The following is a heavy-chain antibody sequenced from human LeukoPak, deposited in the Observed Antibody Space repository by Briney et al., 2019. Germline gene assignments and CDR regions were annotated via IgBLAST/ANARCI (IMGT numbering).Heavy chain of an antibody. V-gene: IGHV4-59*01. J-gene: IGHJ6*03. CDR3: ARFTKRAPRSSYFYYYMDV. CDR1: GGSFSGYF. D-gene: IGHD2-8*01. CDR2: IYYSGSA. Sequence: ASETLSLTCAVYGGSFSGYFWSWMRQPPGKGPEWVGYIYYSGSANYNPSLQSRVTISVDTSKNQFSLKLSSVTTADTAVYYCARFTKRAPRSSYFYYYMDVWGKGTTVTISS.